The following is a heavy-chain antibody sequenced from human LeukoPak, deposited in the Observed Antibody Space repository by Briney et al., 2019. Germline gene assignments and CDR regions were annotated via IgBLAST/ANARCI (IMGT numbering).Heavy chain of an antibody. CDR2: IYTSGST. D-gene: IGHD2-15*01. CDR3: ARGRDIVVVVAAPWYYFDY. V-gene: IGHV4-4*07. J-gene: IGHJ4*02. Sequence: SETLSLTCTVSGGSISSYYWSWIRQPAGKGLEWIGRIYTSGSTNYNPSLKSRVTISVDTSKNQFSLKLSSVTAADTAVYYCARGRDIVVVVAAPWYYFDYWGQGTLVTVSS. CDR1: GGSISSYY.